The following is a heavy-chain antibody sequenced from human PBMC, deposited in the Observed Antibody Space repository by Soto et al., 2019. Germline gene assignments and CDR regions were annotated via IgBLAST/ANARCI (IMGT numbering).Heavy chain of an antibody. CDR2: INTYDGNT. CDR3: ERGYSSSSRGDY. D-gene: IGHD6-6*01. J-gene: IGHJ4*02. Sequence: QVQLVQSGAEVKKPGASVKVSCKASGYTFTSYGITWVRQAPGQGLDWMGWINTYDGNTNFAQKFQGRVTMTTDTSTSTVYMELRSLTSDDTAVYYCERGYSSSSRGDYWGQGTLVTVSS. CDR1: GYTFTSYG. V-gene: IGHV1-18*01.